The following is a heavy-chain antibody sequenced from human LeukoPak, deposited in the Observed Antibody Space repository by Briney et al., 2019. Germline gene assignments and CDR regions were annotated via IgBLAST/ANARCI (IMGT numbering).Heavy chain of an antibody. J-gene: IGHJ5*02. CDR2: IYYSGNT. CDR3: ARGWYDWGLNH. D-gene: IGHD3-16*01. Sequence: SETLSLTCTVSGGSISSSYWSWIRQPPGKGLEWIGYIYYSGNTNYDPSLKSRVTISVDTSKNPFSLKLSSVTAADTAVYYCARGWYDWGLNHWGQGTLVTVFS. CDR1: GGSISSSY. V-gene: IGHV4-59*01.